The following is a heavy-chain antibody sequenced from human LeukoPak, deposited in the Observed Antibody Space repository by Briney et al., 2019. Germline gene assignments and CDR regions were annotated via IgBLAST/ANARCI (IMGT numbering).Heavy chain of an antibody. CDR1: GGSINSSSYY. V-gene: IGHV4-39*07. CDR2: IYYSGST. Sequence: SETLSLTCTVSGGSINSSSYYWGWIRQPPGKGLEWIGGIYYSGSTYYNPSLKSRVTISADTSKNHFSLKLSSVTAADTAVYYCATEAVAVAATFDYWGQGTLVTVSS. CDR3: ATEAVAVAATFDY. D-gene: IGHD2-15*01. J-gene: IGHJ4*02.